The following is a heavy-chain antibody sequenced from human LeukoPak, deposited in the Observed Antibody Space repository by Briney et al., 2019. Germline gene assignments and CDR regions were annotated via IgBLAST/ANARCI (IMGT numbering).Heavy chain of an antibody. CDR1: GFTFSSYW. Sequence: PGGSLCLSCAASGFTFSSYWLSWVRQAPGKGLEWVASIEQDGSQKYYVDSVRGRFTISRDNAKNSVYLQMNSLRVEDTAVYYCARNSGSYPFDHWG. J-gene: IGHJ4*01. V-gene: IGHV3-7*01. CDR3: ARNSGSYPFDH. CDR2: IEQDGSQK. D-gene: IGHD1-26*01.